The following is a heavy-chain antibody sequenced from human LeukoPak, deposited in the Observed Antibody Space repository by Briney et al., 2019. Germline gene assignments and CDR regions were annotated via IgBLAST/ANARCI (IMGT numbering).Heavy chain of an antibody. J-gene: IGHJ2*01. Sequence: PSETLSLTCTVSGGSINYGGWIRQPPGKGLEWIGSLYYSGTTHYNPSLKSRVTISVDTSKNQFSLKLSSVTAADTAVYYCARVEDMGDYPYWYFEVWGRGTLVTVSS. CDR1: GGSINY. D-gene: IGHD1-26*01. V-gene: IGHV4-39*01. CDR2: LYYSGTT. CDR3: ARVEDMGDYPYWYFEV.